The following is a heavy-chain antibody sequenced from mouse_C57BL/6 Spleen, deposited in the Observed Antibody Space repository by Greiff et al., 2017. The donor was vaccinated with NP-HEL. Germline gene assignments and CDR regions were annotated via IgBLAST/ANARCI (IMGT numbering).Heavy chain of an antibody. CDR2: IYPGDGDT. CDR3: AREDTTVGGYYFDY. D-gene: IGHD1-1*01. J-gene: IGHJ2*01. CDR1: GYAFSSSW. Sequence: VQLQQSGPELVKPGASVKISCKASGYAFSSSWMNWVKQRPGKGLEWIGRIYPGDGDTNYNGKFKGKATLTADKSSSTAYMQLSSLTSEDSAVYFCAREDTTVGGYYFDYWGQGTTLTVSS. V-gene: IGHV1-82*01.